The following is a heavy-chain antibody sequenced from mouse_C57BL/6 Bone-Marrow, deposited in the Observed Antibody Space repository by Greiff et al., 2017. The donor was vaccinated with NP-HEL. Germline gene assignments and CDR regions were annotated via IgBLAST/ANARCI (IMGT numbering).Heavy chain of an antibody. J-gene: IGHJ1*03. CDR2: IYPGSGST. V-gene: IGHV1-55*01. D-gene: IGHD2-5*01. CDR3: ARGYSNYSYWYFDV. Sequence: QVQLQQPGAELVKPGASVKMSCKASGYTFTSYWITWVKQRPGQGLEWIGDIYPGSGSTNSNEKFKSKATLTVDTSSSTAYMQLSSLTSEDSAVYYCARGYSNYSYWYFDVWGTGTTVTVSS. CDR1: GYTFTSYW.